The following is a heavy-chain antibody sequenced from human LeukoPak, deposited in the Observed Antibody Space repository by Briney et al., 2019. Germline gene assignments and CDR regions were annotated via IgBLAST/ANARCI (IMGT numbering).Heavy chain of an antibody. CDR3: ARVWFGSFDY. CDR1: GFTFSDYY. Sequence: GGSLRLSCAASGFTFSDYYMSWIRQAPGKGLEWVSYISSSSSYTNYADSVKGRFTISRDNAKNSLYLRMNSLRAEDTAVYYCARVWFGSFDYWGQGTLVTVSS. V-gene: IGHV3-11*06. J-gene: IGHJ4*02. D-gene: IGHD3-10*01. CDR2: ISSSSSYT.